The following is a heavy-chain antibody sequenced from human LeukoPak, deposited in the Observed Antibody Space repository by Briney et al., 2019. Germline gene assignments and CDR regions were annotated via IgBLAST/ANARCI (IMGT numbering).Heavy chain of an antibody. CDR1: GGSISSYY. J-gene: IGHJ4*02. CDR2: IYYSGST. Sequence: SETLSLTCTVSGGSISSYYWSWIRQPPGEGLEWIGYIYYSGSTNYNPSLKSRVTISVDTSKNQFSLKLSSVTAADTAVYYGARATDCSSTSCFYFDYWGQGTLVTVSS. CDR3: ARATDCSSTSCFYFDY. V-gene: IGHV4-59*01. D-gene: IGHD2-2*01.